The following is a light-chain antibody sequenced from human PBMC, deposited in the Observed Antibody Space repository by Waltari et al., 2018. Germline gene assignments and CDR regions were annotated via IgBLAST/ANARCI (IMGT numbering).Light chain of an antibody. J-gene: IGKJ1*01. CDR3: QQYYTAPQT. CDR1: QNLLYSSNNKNY. V-gene: IGKV4-1*01. Sequence: DIALTQSPDSLPVSPAERATSTCKSGQNLLYSSNNKNYLAWYQQKPGQPPKLLIYWASTRESGVPDRFSGSGSGTDFTLSISNLQAEDVAIYYCQQYYTAPQTFGQGTKVEI. CDR2: WAS.